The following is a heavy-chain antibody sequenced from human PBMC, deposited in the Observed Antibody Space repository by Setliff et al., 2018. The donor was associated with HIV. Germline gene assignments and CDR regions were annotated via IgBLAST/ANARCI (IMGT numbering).Heavy chain of an antibody. Sequence: ASVKVSCKASGYTFSAYYMHWVRQVPGQGLEWMGWINPNSGGTNYAQKFQVRVTMTRDTSINTAYMELSRLTSDDTAVYYCARDLSGAQQWLLRGLQYSYYMDVWGKGTTVTVSS. CDR3: ARDLSGAQQWLLRGLQYSYYMDV. CDR2: INPNSGGT. J-gene: IGHJ6*03. CDR1: GYTFSAYY. V-gene: IGHV1-2*02. D-gene: IGHD6-19*01.